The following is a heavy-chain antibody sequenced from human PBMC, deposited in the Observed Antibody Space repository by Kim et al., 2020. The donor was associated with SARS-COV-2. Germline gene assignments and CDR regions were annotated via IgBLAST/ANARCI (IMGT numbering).Heavy chain of an antibody. D-gene: IGHD5-18*01. V-gene: IGHV4-4*02. Sequence: SETLSLTCAVSGGSISSSNWWSLVRQPPGKGLEWIGEIYHSGSTNYNPSLKSRVTISVDKSKNQFSLKLSSVTAADTAVYYCARDSSGRIGPNKATAFDIWGQGTMVTVSS. CDR3: ARDSSGRIGPNKATAFDI. CDR1: GGSISSSNW. J-gene: IGHJ3*02. CDR2: IYHSGST.